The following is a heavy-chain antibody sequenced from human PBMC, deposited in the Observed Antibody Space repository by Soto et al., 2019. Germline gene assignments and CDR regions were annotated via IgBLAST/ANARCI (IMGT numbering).Heavy chain of an antibody. CDR1: GFTFSSYG. V-gene: IGHV3-30*18. J-gene: IGHJ6*02. Sequence: QVQLVESGGGVVQPGRSLRLSCAASGFTFSSYGMHWVRQAPGKGLEWVAVISYDGSNKYYADSVKGRFTISRDNSKNTLYLQMNSLRAEDTAVYYCAKDQGVGATSNYYYGMDVWGQGTTVTVSS. D-gene: IGHD1-26*01. CDR3: AKDQGVGATSNYYYGMDV. CDR2: ISYDGSNK.